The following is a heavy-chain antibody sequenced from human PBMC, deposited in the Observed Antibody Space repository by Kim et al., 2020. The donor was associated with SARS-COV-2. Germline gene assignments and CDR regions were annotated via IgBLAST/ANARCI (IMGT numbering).Heavy chain of an antibody. V-gene: IGHV6-1*01. CDR2: TYYRSKWYN. Sequence: SQTLSLTCAISGDSVSSNSAAWNWIRQSPSRGLEWLGRTYYRSKWYNDYAVSVKSRITINPDTSKNQFSLQLNSVTPEDTAVYYCAGGAGTSFPLDYGMDVWGQGTTVTVSS. D-gene: IGHD6-13*01. CDR3: AGGAGTSFPLDYGMDV. J-gene: IGHJ6*02. CDR1: GDSVSSNSAA.